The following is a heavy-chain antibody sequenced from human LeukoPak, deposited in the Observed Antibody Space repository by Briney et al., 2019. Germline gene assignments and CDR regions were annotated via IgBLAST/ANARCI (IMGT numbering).Heavy chain of an antibody. J-gene: IGHJ6*02. CDR2: IYYSGST. V-gene: IGHV4-59*08. CDR1: GGSISSYY. Sequence: SETLSLTCTVSGGSISSYYWSWIRQPPGQGLEWIGYIYYSGSTNYNPSLKSRVTISVDTSKNQFSLKLSSVTAADTAVYYCAGAALSDYVWGSYRYRDYYYGMDVWGQGTTVTVSS. CDR3: AGAALSDYVWGSYRYRDYYYGMDV. D-gene: IGHD3-16*02.